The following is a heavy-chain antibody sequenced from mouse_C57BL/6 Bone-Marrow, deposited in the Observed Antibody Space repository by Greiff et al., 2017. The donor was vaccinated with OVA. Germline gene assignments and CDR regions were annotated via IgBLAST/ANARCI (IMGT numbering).Heavy chain of an antibody. CDR2: IHPNSGST. V-gene: IGHV1-64*01. Sequence: QFQLQQPGAALVHPGASVTLSCKASVSTFPRSCMHWVKQRPGQGLEWIGSIHPNSGSTNYNQKFKSKATLTVDTSSSTAYMQHSSLTSEYSAVYYCAKSGTYYSIDYWGQGTSVTVSS. D-gene: IGHD3-3*01. J-gene: IGHJ4*01. CDR3: AKSGTYYSIDY. CDR1: VSTFPRSC.